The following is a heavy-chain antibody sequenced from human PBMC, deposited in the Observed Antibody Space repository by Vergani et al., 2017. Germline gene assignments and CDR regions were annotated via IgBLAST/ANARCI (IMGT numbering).Heavy chain of an antibody. CDR2: IYWNDDK. CDR1: GFSLTTGGVG. J-gene: IGHJ5*02. D-gene: IGHD3-10*01. CDR3: AHRWPGPYYYGSGSYNWFDP. V-gene: IGHV2-5*01. Sequence: ITLKESSPTLVKPTQTLTLTCTFSGFSLTTGGVGVGWIRQPPGKALEWLALIYWNDDKRYSPSLRSRLTITTDTSKNQVVLTMTNMDPVDSATYYCAHRWPGPYYYGSGSYNWFDPWGQGTLVTVSS.